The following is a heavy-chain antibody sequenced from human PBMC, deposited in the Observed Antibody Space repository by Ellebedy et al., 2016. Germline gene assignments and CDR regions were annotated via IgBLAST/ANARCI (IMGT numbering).Heavy chain of an antibody. CDR3: AREREPYGDQEANWFDP. D-gene: IGHD4-17*01. CDR1: GGSISSGGYY. V-gene: IGHV4-31*03. J-gene: IGHJ5*02. Sequence: SETLSLTCTVSGGSISSGGYYWSWIRQHPGTGLEWIGYIYYSGSTYYNPSLKSRVTISVDTSKNQFSLKLSSVTAADTAVYYCAREREPYGDQEANWFDPWGQGTLVTVSS. CDR2: IYYSGST.